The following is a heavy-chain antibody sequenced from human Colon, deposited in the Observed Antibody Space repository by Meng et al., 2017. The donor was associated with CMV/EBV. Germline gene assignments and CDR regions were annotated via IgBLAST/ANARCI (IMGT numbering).Heavy chain of an antibody. D-gene: IGHD3-3*01. Sequence: GGSLRLSCEGSGFSFSDFEMNWVRQVPGKGLEWVAYITSSSSGISYVDSVKGRFTISRDNAKNSLYLQMNNVRAEDTAVHYCARAPLTVFGASAQYYYHGMDVWGQGTTVTVSS. CDR2: ITSSSSGI. V-gene: IGHV3-48*03. CDR3: ARAPLTVFGASAQYYYHGMDV. CDR1: GFSFSDFE. J-gene: IGHJ6*02.